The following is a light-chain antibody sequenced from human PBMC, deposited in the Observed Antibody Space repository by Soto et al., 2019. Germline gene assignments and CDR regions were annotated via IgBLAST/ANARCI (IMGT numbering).Light chain of an antibody. CDR3: SSFAGVSTV. V-gene: IGLV2-8*01. CDR1: SSDVGGYKH. CDR2: EVT. Sequence: QSALTQPASVSGSPGQSITISCTGTSSDVGGYKHVSWYQHHPGKAPKLMIYEVTKRPSGVPDRFSGSKSGNTASLTVSGLQAEDEADYYCSSFAGVSTVFGTGTKVTVL. J-gene: IGLJ1*01.